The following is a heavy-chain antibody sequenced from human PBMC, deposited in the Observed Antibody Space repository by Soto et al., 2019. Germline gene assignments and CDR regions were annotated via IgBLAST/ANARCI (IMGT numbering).Heavy chain of an antibody. Sequence: QVQLVESGGGLVKPGGSLRLSCAGSGFTLSDYSMTWIRQAPGKGLEWVSHSSSSGAAIYYADSVKGRFTLFRDNAKNSLYLQMNSLRAEDTAMYYCARDRSRYCISTNCVGPFDVWGQGTMVSVSS. CDR2: SSSSGAAI. CDR1: GFTLSDYS. D-gene: IGHD2-2*01. J-gene: IGHJ3*01. V-gene: IGHV3-11*01. CDR3: ARDRSRYCISTNCVGPFDV.